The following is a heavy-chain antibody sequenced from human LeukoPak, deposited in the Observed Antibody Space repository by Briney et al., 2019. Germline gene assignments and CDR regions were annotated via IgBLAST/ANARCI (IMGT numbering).Heavy chain of an antibody. V-gene: IGHV1-8*01. J-gene: IGHJ5*02. CDR1: GYTFTSYD. CDR2: MNPNSGNT. Sequence: GASVKVSCKASGYTFTSYDINWVRQATGQGLEWMGWMNPNSGNTGYAQKFQGRVTMTRNTSISTAYMVLSSLRSEDTAVYYCARAHYDYYGSGSPNNWFDPWGQGTLVTVSS. D-gene: IGHD3-10*01. CDR3: ARAHYDYYGSGSPNNWFDP.